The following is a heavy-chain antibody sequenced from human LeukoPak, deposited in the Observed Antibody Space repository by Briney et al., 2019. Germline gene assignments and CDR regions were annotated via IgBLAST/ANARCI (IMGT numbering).Heavy chain of an antibody. V-gene: IGHV3-21*01. J-gene: IGHJ3*02. D-gene: IGHD1-26*01. CDR2: IISSSRDI. CDR3: ARTLSRDSGDSFDI. CDR1: GLTFSAYP. Sequence: GGSLRLSCAASGLTFSAYPMDWVRQAPGKGLEWVSSIISSSRDIYYADSVKGRFTISRDNAKNSLYLQMNSLRAEDTAVYYCARTLSRDSGDSFDIWGQGTMVTVSS.